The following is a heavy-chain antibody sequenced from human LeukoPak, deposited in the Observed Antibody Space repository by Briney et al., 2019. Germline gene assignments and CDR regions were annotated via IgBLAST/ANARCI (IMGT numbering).Heavy chain of an antibody. CDR3: ARFETMIVAFDY. CDR1: GFTFSSYA. V-gene: IGHV3-23*01. D-gene: IGHD3-22*01. J-gene: IGHJ4*02. CDR2: ISGSGGST. Sequence: GGSLRLSCAASGFTFSSYAMSWVRQAPGKGLEWVSAISGSGGSTYYADSVKGRFTISRDNSKNTLYLQMNSLRAEDTAVYYCARFETMIVAFDYWGQGTLVTVSS.